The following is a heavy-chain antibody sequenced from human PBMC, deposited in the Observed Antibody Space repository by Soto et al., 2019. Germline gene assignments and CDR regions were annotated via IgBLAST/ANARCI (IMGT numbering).Heavy chain of an antibody. CDR1: GFTFSSYG. J-gene: IGHJ6*02. D-gene: IGHD3-3*01. CDR3: AKDPKRLEWLLYYYGMDV. CDR2: ISYDGSNK. Sequence: GSLRLSCAASGFTFSSYGMHWVRQAPGMGLEWVAVISYDGSNKYYADSVKGRFTISRDNSKNTLYLQMNSLRAEDTAVYYCAKDPKRLEWLLYYYGMDVWGQGTTVTVYS. V-gene: IGHV3-30*18.